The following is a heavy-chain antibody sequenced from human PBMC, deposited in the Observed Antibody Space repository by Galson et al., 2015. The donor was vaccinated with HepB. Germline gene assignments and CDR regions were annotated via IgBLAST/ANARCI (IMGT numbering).Heavy chain of an antibody. V-gene: IGHV3-21*01. Sequence: SLRLSCAASEFTFSKYSMNWVRQAPGKGLEWVSSISSSSSYLYYADSVKGRFTISRDDAKNSMYLQMNSLRAEDTAVYYCARDRAGAFSGMDVWGQGTTVIVSS. D-gene: IGHD2/OR15-2a*01. J-gene: IGHJ6*02. CDR1: EFTFSKYS. CDR3: ARDRAGAFSGMDV. CDR2: ISSSSSYL.